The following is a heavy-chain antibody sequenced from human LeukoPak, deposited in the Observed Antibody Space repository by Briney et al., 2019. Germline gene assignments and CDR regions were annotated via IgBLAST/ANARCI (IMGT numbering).Heavy chain of an antibody. D-gene: IGHD4-23*01. J-gene: IGHJ4*02. CDR3: ASYGGNLFDY. CDR2: ISSSSSYI. V-gene: IGHV3-21*01. Sequence: KAGGSLRLSCAASGFTFSSYSMNWVRQAPGKGLEWVSSISSSSSYIYYADSVKGRLTISRDNAKNSLYLQMNSLRAEDTAVYYCASYGGNLFDYWGQGTLVTVSS. CDR1: GFTFSSYS.